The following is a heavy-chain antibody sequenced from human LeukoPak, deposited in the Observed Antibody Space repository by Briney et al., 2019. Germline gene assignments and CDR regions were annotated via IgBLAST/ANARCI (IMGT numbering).Heavy chain of an antibody. Sequence: SVKVSCKASGGTFSSYAISWVRQAPGQGLEWMGGIIPIFGTANYAQKFQGRVTITADESTSTAYMELSSLRSEDTAVYYCARDATFLYARYYFDYWGQGTLVTVSS. V-gene: IGHV1-69*13. D-gene: IGHD2-8*01. CDR3: ARDATFLYARYYFDY. CDR2: IIPIFGTA. J-gene: IGHJ4*02. CDR1: GGTFSSYA.